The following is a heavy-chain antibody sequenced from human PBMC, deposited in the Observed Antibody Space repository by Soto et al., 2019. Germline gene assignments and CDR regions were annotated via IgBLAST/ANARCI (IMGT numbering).Heavy chain of an antibody. CDR1: GFTFSSYA. V-gene: IGHV3-23*01. Sequence: GGSLRLSCAASGFTFSSYAMSWVRQAPGKGLEWVSAISGSGGSTYYADSVKGRFTISRDNSKNTLYLQMNSLRAEDTAVYYCAKDRNIVVVPAAPEWYYYYYMDVLGKGTTVTVSS. CDR2: ISGSGGST. CDR3: AKDRNIVVVPAAPEWYYYYYMDV. D-gene: IGHD2-2*01. J-gene: IGHJ6*03.